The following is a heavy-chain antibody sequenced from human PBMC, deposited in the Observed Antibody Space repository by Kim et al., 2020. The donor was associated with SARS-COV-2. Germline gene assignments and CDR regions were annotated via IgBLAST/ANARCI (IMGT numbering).Heavy chain of an antibody. V-gene: IGHV3-23*01. D-gene: IGHD6-19*01. CDR3: AKEAIAVAGIDWLDP. J-gene: IGHJ5*02. CDR1: GFTFSNYA. Sequence: GGSLRLSCAASGFTFSNYAMHWVRQAPGKGLEWVSVIGARGSYTNYADSVKGRFTVSRDNSKNTVSLQMNTVRVEDTAVYYCAKEAIAVAGIDWLDPWGQGTLVTVSS. CDR2: IGARGSYT.